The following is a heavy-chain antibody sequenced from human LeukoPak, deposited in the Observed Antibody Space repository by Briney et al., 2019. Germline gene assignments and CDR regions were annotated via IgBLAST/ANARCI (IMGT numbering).Heavy chain of an antibody. D-gene: IGHD6-13*01. CDR2: IRYDGSNK. Sequence: GGSLRLSCAASGFSFSTYIMHWVRQAPGKGLEWVAFIRYDGSNKYYADSVKGRFTISRDNSKNTLYLQMNSLRAEDTAVYYCANGIAAPGAYYFDYWGQGTLVTVSS. CDR1: GFSFSTYI. CDR3: ANGIAAPGAYYFDY. J-gene: IGHJ4*02. V-gene: IGHV3-30*02.